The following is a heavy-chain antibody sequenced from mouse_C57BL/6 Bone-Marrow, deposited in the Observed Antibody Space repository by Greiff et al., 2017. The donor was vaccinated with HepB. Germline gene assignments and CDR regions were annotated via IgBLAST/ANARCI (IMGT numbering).Heavy chain of an antibody. D-gene: IGHD2-10*02. CDR2: IYPRSGNT. Sequence: QVQLKESGAELARPGASVKLSCKASGYTFTSYGISWVKQRTGQGLEWIGEIYPRSGNTYYNEKFKGKATLTADKSSSTAYMELRSLTSEDSAVYFCARRLGPWFAYWGQGTLVTVSA. V-gene: IGHV1-81*01. CDR3: ARRLGPWFAY. J-gene: IGHJ3*01. CDR1: GYTFTSYG.